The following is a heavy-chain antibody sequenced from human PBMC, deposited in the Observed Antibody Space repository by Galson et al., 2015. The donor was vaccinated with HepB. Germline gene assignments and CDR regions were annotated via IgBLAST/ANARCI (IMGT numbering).Heavy chain of an antibody. CDR1: GFSFSIYS. CDR3: AREAGSDGPVY. D-gene: IGHD2-8*01. J-gene: IGHJ4*02. CDR2: ISSSSTYI. V-gene: IGHV3-21*01. Sequence: SLRLSCAASGFSFSIYSMNWVRQAPGKGLEWVSSISSSSTYIYYTESVKGRFTISRDNAKNSLYLQMGGLRAEDTAVYYCAREAGSDGPVYWGQGTLVTVSS.